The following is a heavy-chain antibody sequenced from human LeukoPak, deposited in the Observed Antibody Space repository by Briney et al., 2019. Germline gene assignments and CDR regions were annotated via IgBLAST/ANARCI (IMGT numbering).Heavy chain of an antibody. D-gene: IGHD3-3*01. J-gene: IGHJ4*02. V-gene: IGHV4-4*02. CDR2: IYHSGST. CDR3: ARVKQTLAAGMAPSIFGVVITFFDY. Sequence: PSETLSLTCAVSGGSISSSNWWSWVRQPPGKGLEWIGEIYHSGSTNYNPSPKSRVTISVDKSKNQFSLKLSSVTAADTAVYYCARVKQTLAAGMAPSIFGVVITFFDYWGQGTLVTVSS. CDR1: GGSISSSNW.